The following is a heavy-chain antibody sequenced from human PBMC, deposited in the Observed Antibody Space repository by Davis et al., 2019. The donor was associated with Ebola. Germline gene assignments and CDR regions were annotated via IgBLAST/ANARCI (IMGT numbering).Heavy chain of an antibody. D-gene: IGHD3-3*01. V-gene: IGHV4-59*08. CDR2: IYYSGST. CDR3: ARHGRFLAPGFDY. CDR1: GGSISSYY. Sequence: PSETLSPTCTVSGGSISSYYWSWIRQPPGKGLEWIGYIYYSGSTNYNPSLKSRVTISVDTSKNQFSLKLSSVTAADTAVYYCARHGRFLAPGFDYWCQGTLVTVSS. J-gene: IGHJ4*02.